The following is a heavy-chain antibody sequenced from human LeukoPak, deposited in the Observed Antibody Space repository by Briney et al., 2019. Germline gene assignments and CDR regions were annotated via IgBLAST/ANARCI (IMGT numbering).Heavy chain of an antibody. CDR1: GFTFSSYA. CDR2: ISGCGGST. Sequence: GGSLRLSCAASGFTFSSYAMSWVRQAPGKGLEWVSAISGCGGSTYYADSVKGRFTISRDNSKNTLYLQMNSLRAEDTAVYYCAKSYWGITIFGVVTSDAFDIWGQGTMVTVSS. CDR3: AKSYWGITIFGVVTSDAFDI. J-gene: IGHJ3*02. D-gene: IGHD3-3*01. V-gene: IGHV3-23*01.